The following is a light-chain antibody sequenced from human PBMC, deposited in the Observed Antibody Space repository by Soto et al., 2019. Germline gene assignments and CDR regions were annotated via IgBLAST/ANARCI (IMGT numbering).Light chain of an antibody. CDR1: QTVNNRY. V-gene: IGKV3-20*01. Sequence: EVVLTQSPVTLSVSPGDRATLSCRASQTVNNRYFAWYQQRPGQAPGLLIYGASSRATGIPDRFSGSGSGTDFTLTITRLESEDFAVYFCQQFDSSPVTFGGGTKVEIK. J-gene: IGKJ4*01. CDR3: QQFDSSPVT. CDR2: GAS.